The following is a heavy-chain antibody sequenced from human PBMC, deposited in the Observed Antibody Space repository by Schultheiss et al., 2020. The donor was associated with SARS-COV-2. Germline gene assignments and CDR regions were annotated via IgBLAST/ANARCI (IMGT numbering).Heavy chain of an antibody. V-gene: IGHV3-30*01. CDR2: ISYDGSNK. J-gene: IGHJ3*02. Sequence: GGSLRLSCAASGFTFSSYAMSWVRQAPGKGLEWVAVISYDGSNKYYADSVKGRFTISRDNSKNTLYLQMNSLRAEDTAVYYCARVCDSSGYYSNDAFDIWGQGTMVTVSS. D-gene: IGHD3-22*01. CDR3: ARVCDSSGYYSNDAFDI. CDR1: GFTFSSYA.